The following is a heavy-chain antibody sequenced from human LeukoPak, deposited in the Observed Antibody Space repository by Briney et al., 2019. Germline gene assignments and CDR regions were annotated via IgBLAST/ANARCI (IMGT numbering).Heavy chain of an antibody. D-gene: IGHD1-26*01. CDR1: GGSVSSGPYY. J-gene: IGHJ4*02. CDR3: ARETAERYRGSYFDY. Sequence: ETLSLTCTVSGGSVSSGPYYWSWIRQPPGEGLEWIGWENNYNVSLKSRVIISVDRSKNQFSLTFISVTAADTAVYFCARETAERYRGSYFDYWGQGALVTVSS. V-gene: IGHV4-61*01. CDR2: EN.